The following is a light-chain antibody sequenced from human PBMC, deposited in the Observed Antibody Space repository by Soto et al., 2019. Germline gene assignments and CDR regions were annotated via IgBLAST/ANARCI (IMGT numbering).Light chain of an antibody. Sequence: DIQMPQSPSTLSASVGDRVTVTCRASQSISTWLAWYQQKPGKAPKLLIYDASSLESGVPSRFGGGGSGTEFTLTISSLQPEDLAIYYCQQYINYPGTFGQGTKVDIK. CDR3: QQYINYPGT. J-gene: IGKJ1*01. CDR2: DAS. CDR1: QSISTW. V-gene: IGKV1-5*01.